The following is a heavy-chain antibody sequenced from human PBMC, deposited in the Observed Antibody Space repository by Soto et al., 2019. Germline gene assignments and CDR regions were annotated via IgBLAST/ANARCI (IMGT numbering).Heavy chain of an antibody. CDR3: AKDRGIAAAGSWYFDY. V-gene: IGHV3-30*18. D-gene: IGHD6-13*01. J-gene: IGHJ4*02. CDR2: ISYDGSNK. Sequence: QVQLVASGGGVVQPGRSLRLSCAASGFTFSSYGMHWVRQAPGKGLEWVAVISYDGSNKYYADSVKGRFTISRDNSKNTLYLQMNSLRAEDTAVYYCAKDRGIAAAGSWYFDYWGQGTLVTVSS. CDR1: GFTFSSYG.